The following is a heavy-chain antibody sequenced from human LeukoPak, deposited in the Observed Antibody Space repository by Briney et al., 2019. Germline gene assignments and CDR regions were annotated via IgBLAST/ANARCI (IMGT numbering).Heavy chain of an antibody. J-gene: IGHJ6*02. D-gene: IGHD6-13*01. Sequence: ASVKVSFKASGYTFTGYYMHWVRQAPGQGLEWMGWINPNSGGTNYAQKFQGRVTMTRDTSISTAYMELSRLRSDDTAVYYCARGGIAAAGDYYYYGMDVWGQGTTVTVSS. CDR2: INPNSGGT. CDR1: GYTFTGYY. V-gene: IGHV1-2*02. CDR3: ARGGIAAAGDYYYYGMDV.